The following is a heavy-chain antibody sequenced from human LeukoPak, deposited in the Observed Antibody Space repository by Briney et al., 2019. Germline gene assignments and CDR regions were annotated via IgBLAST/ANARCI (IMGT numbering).Heavy chain of an antibody. CDR2: ISYDGSNK. CDR3: VLGVISAAGHFEY. V-gene: IGHV3-30*04. J-gene: IGHJ4*02. Sequence: PGGSLRLSCAASGFTFSSYAMHWVRQAPGEGLEWVAVISYDGSNKYYADSVKGRFTISRDNSKNTLYLQMNSLRAEDTAVYYCVLGVISAAGHFEYWGQGTLVTVSS. CDR1: GFTFSSYA. D-gene: IGHD6-13*01.